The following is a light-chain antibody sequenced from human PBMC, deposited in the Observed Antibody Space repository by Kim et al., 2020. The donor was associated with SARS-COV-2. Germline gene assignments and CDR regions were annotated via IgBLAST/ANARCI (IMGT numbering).Light chain of an antibody. Sequence: NFMLTQPHSVSESPGETVTISCTGSGGSIASNYVQWYQQRPGSAPTTVIYEDKQRPSGVPDRFSGSIDSSSNSASLTISGLKTEDEADYYCQSYDSSNSWVFGGGTQLTVL. J-gene: IGLJ3*02. CDR3: QSYDSSNSWV. V-gene: IGLV6-57*02. CDR2: EDK. CDR1: GGSIASNY.